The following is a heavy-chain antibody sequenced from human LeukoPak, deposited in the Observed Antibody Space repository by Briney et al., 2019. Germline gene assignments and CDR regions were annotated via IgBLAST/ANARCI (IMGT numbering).Heavy chain of an antibody. CDR3: ARGDYKRWFDY. Sequence: PSQTLSLTCAVSGGSISSGGYSWGWIRQPPGKGLEWIGYIYHSGSTYYNPSLKSRVTISVDRSKNQFSLKLSSVTAADTAVYYCARGDYKRWFDYWGQGTLVTVSS. CDR2: IYHSGST. J-gene: IGHJ4*02. D-gene: IGHD3-16*01. V-gene: IGHV4-30-2*01. CDR1: GGSISSGGYS.